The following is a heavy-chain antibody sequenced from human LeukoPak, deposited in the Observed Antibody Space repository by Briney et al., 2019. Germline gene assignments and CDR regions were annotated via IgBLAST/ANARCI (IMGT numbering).Heavy chain of an antibody. CDR2: IKQDGSEK. D-gene: IGHD3-22*01. V-gene: IGHV3-7*01. Sequence: PGGSLRLSCAASGFTFSSYGMHWVRQAPGKGLEWVANIKQDGSEKYYVDSVKGRFTISRDNAKNSLYLQMNSLRAEDTAVYYCARTYYYDSSGYSDYFDYWGQGTLVTVSS. CDR3: ARTYYYDSSGYSDYFDY. CDR1: GFTFSSYG. J-gene: IGHJ4*02.